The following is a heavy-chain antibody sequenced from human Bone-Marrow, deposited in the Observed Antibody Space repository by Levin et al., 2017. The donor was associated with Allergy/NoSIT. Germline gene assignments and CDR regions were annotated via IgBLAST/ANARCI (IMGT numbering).Heavy chain of an antibody. V-gene: IGHV1-2*02. CDR3: ARNDYGDYVQNFDY. Sequence: ASVKVSCKAAGYTFTDYYMHWVRQAPGQGLEWMGWVNCNSGDTHYAQKFQGRVTMTRDTSITTAYIELSSLRSDDTALYYCARNDYGDYVQNFDYWGQGTLVTVSS. CDR2: VNCNSGDT. CDR1: GYTFTDYY. D-gene: IGHD4-17*01. J-gene: IGHJ4*02.